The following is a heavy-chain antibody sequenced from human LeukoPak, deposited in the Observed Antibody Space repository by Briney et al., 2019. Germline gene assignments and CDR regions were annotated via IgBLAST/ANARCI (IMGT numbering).Heavy chain of an antibody. D-gene: IGHD3-10*01. V-gene: IGHV3-23*01. Sequence: GGSLRLSCAASGFTFSSYAMSWVRQAPGKGLEWVSAISGSGGSTYYADSVKGRFTISRDNSKNTLYLQMNSLRAEDTAVYYCAKGYYGSGSYFPFGYWGQGTLVTVSS. CDR1: GFTFSSYA. J-gene: IGHJ4*02. CDR3: AKGYYGSGSYFPFGY. CDR2: ISGSGGST.